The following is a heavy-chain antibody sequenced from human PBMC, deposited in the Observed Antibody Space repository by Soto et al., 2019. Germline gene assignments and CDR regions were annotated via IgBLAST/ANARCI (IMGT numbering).Heavy chain of an antibody. J-gene: IGHJ4*02. V-gene: IGHV3-30*18. D-gene: IGHD3-10*01. CDR1: GFTFSNFG. Sequence: PGGSLRLSCVASGFTFSNFGMHWVRQAPGKGLEWVAVMSYDGAERYYADSVKGRFTVSRDNSKKTLYLQMNSLRPEDTAVYYCAKSYGSGTYHNILDFGGQGTLVTVSS. CDR3: AKSYGSGTYHNILDF. CDR2: MSYDGAER.